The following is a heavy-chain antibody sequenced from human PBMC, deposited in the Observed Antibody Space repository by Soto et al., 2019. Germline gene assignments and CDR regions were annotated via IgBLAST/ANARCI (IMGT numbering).Heavy chain of an antibody. D-gene: IGHD3-3*01. Sequence: SETLSLTCAVSGGSINTFDFSWSWIRQPPGRGLEWIGSIYQSGRTYYIPSLKSRVTMSPEKSKNQFSLKINSVVAADTAIYYCAREMTIFGVAPGGGVDVWGQGTTVTVSS. CDR1: GGSINTFDFS. CDR2: IYQSGRT. J-gene: IGHJ6*02. CDR3: AREMTIFGVAPGGGVDV. V-gene: IGHV4-30-2*01.